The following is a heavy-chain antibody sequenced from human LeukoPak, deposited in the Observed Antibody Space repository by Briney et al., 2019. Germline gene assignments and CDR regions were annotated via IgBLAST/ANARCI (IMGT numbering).Heavy chain of an antibody. CDR3: ARDLHGSGTWDRFDP. CDR1: GGSISSYY. Sequence: SETLSLTCTVSGGSISSYYWSWIRQPAGKGLEWIGRIYTSGNTNYNPSLKSRVTMSVDTSKNQFSLKLSSVTAADTAVYYCARDLHGSGTWDRFDPWGQGTLVTVSS. CDR2: IYTSGNT. V-gene: IGHV4-4*07. J-gene: IGHJ5*02. D-gene: IGHD3-10*01.